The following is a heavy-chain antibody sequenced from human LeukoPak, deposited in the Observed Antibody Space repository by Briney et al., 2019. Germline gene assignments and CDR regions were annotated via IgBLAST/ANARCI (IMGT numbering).Heavy chain of an antibody. D-gene: IGHD3-22*01. J-gene: IGHJ4*02. CDR1: GYTFTGYY. V-gene: IGHV1-2*02. CDR2: INPNSGGT. Sequence: GASVKVSCKASGYTFTGYYMHWVRQAPGQGLEWMGWINPNSGGTNYAQKFQGRVTMTRDTSISTAYMELSRLRSDDTAVYYCAREHYDSSGYYGFDYWGQGTLVTVSS. CDR3: AREHYDSSGYYGFDY.